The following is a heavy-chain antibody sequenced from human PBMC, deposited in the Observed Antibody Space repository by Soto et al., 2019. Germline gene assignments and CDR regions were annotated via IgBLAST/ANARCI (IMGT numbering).Heavy chain of an antibody. J-gene: IGHJ4*02. V-gene: IGHV3-53*04. CDR2: IYSGGST. CDR1: GFTVIHHY. Sequence: GGSLRLPCAVSGFTVIHHYGSWVRQAPGKGLEWVSVIYSGGSTYYADSVKGRFTISRHNSKNTLYLQMNSLRAEDTAVYYCARDLKGWSNYWGQGTLVTVSS. CDR3: ARDLKGWSNY. D-gene: IGHD2-8*01.